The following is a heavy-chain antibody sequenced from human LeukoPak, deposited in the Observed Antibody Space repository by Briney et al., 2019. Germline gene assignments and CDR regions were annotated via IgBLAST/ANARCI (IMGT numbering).Heavy chain of an antibody. CDR3: ARLADYGNYGPREYLDF. V-gene: IGHV3-21*01. D-gene: IGHD4-11*01. CDR2: ISSSSSSI. Sequence: GGSLRLSCAASGFSFSDNYMNWVRQAPGKGLEWVSSISSSSSSIYYADSLKGRFTISRDNAKTSLYLQMNSLRAEDTAVYYCARLADYGNYGPREYLDFWGQGTLVTVSS. J-gene: IGHJ4*02. CDR1: GFSFSDNY.